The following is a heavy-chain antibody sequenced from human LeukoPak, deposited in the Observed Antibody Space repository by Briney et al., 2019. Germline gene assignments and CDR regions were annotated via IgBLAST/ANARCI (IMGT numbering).Heavy chain of an antibody. CDR3: ARQYCTNGVCYWDY. CDR1: GFTFSSHW. Sequence: GGSLRLSCAGSGFTFSSHWIGWVRQAPGKGLEWVAHINQDGSQKYYVDSVEGRFAISRDNAKNSLYLQMNSLRAEDTAVYYCARQYCTNGVCYWDYWGQGTLVTVSS. CDR2: INQDGSQK. D-gene: IGHD2-8*01. J-gene: IGHJ4*02. V-gene: IGHV3-7*01.